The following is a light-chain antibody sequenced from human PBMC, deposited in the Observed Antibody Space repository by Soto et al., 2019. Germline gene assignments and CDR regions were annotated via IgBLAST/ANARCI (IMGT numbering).Light chain of an antibody. Sequence: EIVLTQSPGTLSLSPGERADLSCRASQSVSISYLAWYQQKPGQAPRLLIYGASSRATGIPDRFSGSGFGTDFTLTISRLEPEDFAVYYCQQYGSSAITFGQGTRLEIK. J-gene: IGKJ5*01. CDR1: QSVSISY. V-gene: IGKV3-20*01. CDR3: QQYGSSAIT. CDR2: GAS.